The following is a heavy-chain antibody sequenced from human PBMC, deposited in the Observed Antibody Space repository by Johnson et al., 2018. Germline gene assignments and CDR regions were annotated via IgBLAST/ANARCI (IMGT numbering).Heavy chain of an antibody. CDR1: GFTFRSYA. J-gene: IGHJ1*01. CDR3: AKEVKYYYDSSGFSGDFQH. Sequence: VQLVESGGGLVQPGGSLRLSCAASGFTFRSYAMSWVRQAPGKGLEWVSGISGSGGSTYYADSVKGRFTISRDNSKNTLYLQMNSLRAEDTAVYYCAKEVKYYYDSSGFSGDFQHWGQGTLVTVSS. V-gene: IGHV3-23*04. D-gene: IGHD3-22*01. CDR2: ISGSGGST.